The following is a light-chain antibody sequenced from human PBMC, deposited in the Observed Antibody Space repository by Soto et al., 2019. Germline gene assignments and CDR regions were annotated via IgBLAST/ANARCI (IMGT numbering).Light chain of an antibody. J-gene: IGKJ1*01. V-gene: IGKV4-1*01. CDR2: WAS. Sequence: DIVMTQSPDSLAVSLGERATINCKSSQSVLYSPNNKNYLAWYQQKPGQPPKLLIYWASTRESGVPDRFSGSGSGPDFPLTISSLQAEDVAFYYCQQYHSAPQSFGQGTKVEIK. CDR1: QSVLYSPNNKNY. CDR3: QQYHSAPQS.